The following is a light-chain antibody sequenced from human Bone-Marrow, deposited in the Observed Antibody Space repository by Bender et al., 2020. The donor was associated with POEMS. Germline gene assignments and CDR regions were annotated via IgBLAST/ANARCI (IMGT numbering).Light chain of an antibody. CDR1: SSDIGSYNY. CDR3: SSYTRTTTRV. Sequence: QSALTQPAAVSGSPGQSITISCTGTSSDIGSYNYVSWYQQHPGKAPKLLIHGVTDRPSGVSHRFSGSKSGNTASLTISGLQAEDEADYYCSSYTRTTTRVFGTGTKVTV. J-gene: IGLJ1*01. V-gene: IGLV2-14*03. CDR2: GVT.